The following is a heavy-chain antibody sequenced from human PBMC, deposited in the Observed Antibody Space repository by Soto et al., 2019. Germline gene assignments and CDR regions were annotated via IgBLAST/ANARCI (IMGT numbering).Heavy chain of an antibody. CDR1: GASMSSGGYY. Sequence: QVQLQESGPGLVKPSQTLSLTCTVSGASMSSGGYYWTWIRQSPGKGLEWIGYIYYSGSTYYNPSLQXRXAXSLXTSRSQFSLPLHSVTAADTAIYYCARDRHNNFFDPWGQGTLVTVSS. V-gene: IGHV4-31*03. J-gene: IGHJ5*02. CDR3: ARDRHNNFFDP. CDR2: IYYSGST. D-gene: IGHD6-6*01.